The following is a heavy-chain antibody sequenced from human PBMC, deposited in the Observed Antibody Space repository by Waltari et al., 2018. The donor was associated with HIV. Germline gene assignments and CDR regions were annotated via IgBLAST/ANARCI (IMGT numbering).Heavy chain of an antibody. CDR1: GVPFSAYW. D-gene: IGHD6-19*01. CDR3: ATIKWLDSYALDY. V-gene: IGHV3-7*01. J-gene: IGHJ4*02. Sequence: EVQLVESGGGLVQPGGSLRLSCAASGVPFSAYWMTWVRQAPEKGQCWRSRKKQDGRANDYVDSVRGRFTISRDNAKNSLYLQMNSLRVEDTAVYYCATIKWLDSYALDYWGLGTLVTVSS. CDR2: KKQDGRAN.